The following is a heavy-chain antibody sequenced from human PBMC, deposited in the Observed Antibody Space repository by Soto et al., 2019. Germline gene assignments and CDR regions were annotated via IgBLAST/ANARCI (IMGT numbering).Heavy chain of an antibody. Sequence: SETLSLTCTVSGGSISSGGYYWSWIRQHPGKGLEWIGYIYYSGSTYYNPSLKSRVTISVDTSKNQFSLKLSSVTAADTAVYYCAINPRYYYGSGSYYNWFDPWGQGTLVTVSS. V-gene: IGHV4-31*03. D-gene: IGHD3-10*01. CDR2: IYYSGST. J-gene: IGHJ5*02. CDR3: AINPRYYYGSGSYYNWFDP. CDR1: GGSISSGGYY.